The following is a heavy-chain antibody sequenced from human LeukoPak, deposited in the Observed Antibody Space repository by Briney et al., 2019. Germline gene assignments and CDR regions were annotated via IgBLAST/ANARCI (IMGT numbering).Heavy chain of an antibody. D-gene: IGHD3-16*01. CDR2: ISLDGGQK. Sequence: GSLRLSCAASGFTFSKFGMHWVRQAPGKGLGWVAVISLDGGQKYYADSVKGRFTISRDNSKNTLYLQMNSLRTEDTAVFYCAKDYANDAFDIWGEGTMVTVSS. V-gene: IGHV3-30*18. J-gene: IGHJ3*02. CDR3: AKDYANDAFDI. CDR1: GFTFSKFG.